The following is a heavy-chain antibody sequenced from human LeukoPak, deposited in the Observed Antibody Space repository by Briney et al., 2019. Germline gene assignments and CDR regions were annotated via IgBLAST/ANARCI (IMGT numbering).Heavy chain of an antibody. J-gene: IGHJ4*02. Sequence: GGSLRLSCAASGFSFSTYWMTWVRQAPGKGLEWVANIDQDGSEKYYVDSVQGRFTISRDNAKNSLYLQMNSLRAEDTAVYYCARSGLLPSVYLDYWGQGTLVTVSS. D-gene: IGHD2-21*01. CDR3: ARSGLLPSVYLDY. CDR2: IDQDGSEK. CDR1: GFSFSTYW. V-gene: IGHV3-7*01.